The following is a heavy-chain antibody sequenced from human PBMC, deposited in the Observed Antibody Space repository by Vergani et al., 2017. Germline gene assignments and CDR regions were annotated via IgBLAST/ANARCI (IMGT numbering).Heavy chain of an antibody. J-gene: IGHJ4*02. CDR1: GGSLRSSRYY. V-gene: IGHV4-39*01. D-gene: IGHD6-13*01. Sequence: QLQLQESGPGLVKPSETLSLTCTVSGGSLRSSRYYWGWIRQPPGQGLEWIGSLYYSGSTYHNPSLKSRVTISVDTSKNQFSLELSSVTAADTAVYYCARRGIAAPIDYWGQGTLVTVSS. CDR3: ARRGIAAPIDY. CDR2: LYYSGST.